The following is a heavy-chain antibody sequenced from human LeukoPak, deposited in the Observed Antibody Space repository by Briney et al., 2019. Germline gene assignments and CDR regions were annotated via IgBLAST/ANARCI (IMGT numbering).Heavy chain of an antibody. CDR1: GGFISSGGYY. D-gene: IGHD5-12*01. CDR3: ARAVGLVASRFDY. CDR2: ISHSGNT. V-gene: IGHV4-30-2*01. Sequence: PSQTLSLTCTVSGGFISSGGYYWSWIRQPPGKGLEWIGYISHSGNTYYNPSLKSRVTISADRSNNRFSLRLSSVTAADTAVYYCARAVGLVASRFDYWGQGTLVTVSS. J-gene: IGHJ4*02.